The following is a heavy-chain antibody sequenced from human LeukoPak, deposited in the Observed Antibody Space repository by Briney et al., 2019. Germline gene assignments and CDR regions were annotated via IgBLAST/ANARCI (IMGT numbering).Heavy chain of an antibody. CDR2: INQDGSDK. CDR3: VRDMGFWSGVFDY. CDR1: GFTFSSYW. J-gene: IGHJ4*02. V-gene: IGHV3-7*01. Sequence: GGSLRLSCAASGFTFSSYWLSWVRQAPGKGLEWVANINQDGSDKYYVDSVKGQFTISRDNAKNSLYLQMNSLRAEDTAVYYCVRDMGFWSGVFDYWGQGTLVTVSS. D-gene: IGHD3-3*01.